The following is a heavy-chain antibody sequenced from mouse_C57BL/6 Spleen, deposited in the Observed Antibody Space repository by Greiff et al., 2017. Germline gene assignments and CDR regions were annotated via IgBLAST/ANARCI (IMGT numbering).Heavy chain of an antibody. D-gene: IGHD2-3*01. J-gene: IGHJ4*01. V-gene: IGHV2-2*01. CDR3: ARNSLYDYYAMGY. CDR1: GFSLTSYG. CDR2: IWSGGSS. Sequence: VQLKESGPGLVQPSQSLSITCTASGFSLTSYGVHWVRQSPGKGLEWMGVIWSGGSSDYYAAFISRLSISKDNSKSQVFFKMNSLQADDTAIYYCARNSLYDYYAMGYWGQGTSVTVSS.